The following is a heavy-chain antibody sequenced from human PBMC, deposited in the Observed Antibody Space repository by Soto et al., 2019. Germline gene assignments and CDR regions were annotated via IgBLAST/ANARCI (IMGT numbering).Heavy chain of an antibody. Sequence: GESLKISCPGSGYSFTSYCIGWVRQMPGKGLEWMGIIYPGDSDTRYSPSFQCQVTISADKSISTAYLQWSSLKASDTAMYYCARAYSSSWYNYYYGMDVWGQGTTVTAP. CDR2: IYPGDSDT. D-gene: IGHD6-13*01. V-gene: IGHV5-51*01. CDR3: ARAYSSSWYNYYYGMDV. J-gene: IGHJ6*02. CDR1: GYSFTSYC.